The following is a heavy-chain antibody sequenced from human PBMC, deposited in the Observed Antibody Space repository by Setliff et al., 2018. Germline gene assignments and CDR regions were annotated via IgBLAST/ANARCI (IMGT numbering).Heavy chain of an antibody. J-gene: IGHJ4*02. V-gene: IGHV4-39*07. CDR2: IYYSGST. Sequence: KASETLSLTCTVSGGSIRSSSYYWGRIRQPPEPPGKGLEWIGSIYYSGSTFYNPSLKSRVTISVDTSKNQFSLKLTSVTAADTAVYYCARSLGWQLHPSDYWGQGTLVTVSS. D-gene: IGHD2-15*01. CDR3: ARSLGWQLHPSDY. CDR1: GGSIRSSSYY.